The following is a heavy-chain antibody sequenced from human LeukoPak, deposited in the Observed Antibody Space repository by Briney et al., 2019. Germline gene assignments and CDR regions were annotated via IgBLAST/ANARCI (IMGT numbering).Heavy chain of an antibody. V-gene: IGHV4-31*03. CDR1: GGSISSGGYY. J-gene: IGHJ6*02. CDR2: IYYSGST. CDR3: ARDYYYYGMDV. Sequence: SEALSLTCTVSGGSISSGGYYWSWIRQHPGKGLEWIGYIYYSGSTYYNPSLKSRVTISVDTSKNQFSLKLSSVTAADTAVYYCARDYYYYGMDVWGQGTTVTVSS.